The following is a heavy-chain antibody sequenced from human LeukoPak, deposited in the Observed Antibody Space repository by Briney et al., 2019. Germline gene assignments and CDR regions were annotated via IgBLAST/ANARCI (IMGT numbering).Heavy chain of an antibody. J-gene: IGHJ6*03. CDR1: GGSISSYY. D-gene: IGHD2-2*01. CDR3: ARESVVVVPAAISYYYYYMDV. Sequence: SETLSLTCTVSGGSISSYYWSWIRQPAGKGLEWIGRIYTSGSTNYNPSLKSRVTMSVDTSKNQFSLKLSSVTAADTAVYYCARESVVVVPAAISYYYYYMDVWGKGTTVTVSS. CDR2: IYTSGST. V-gene: IGHV4-4*07.